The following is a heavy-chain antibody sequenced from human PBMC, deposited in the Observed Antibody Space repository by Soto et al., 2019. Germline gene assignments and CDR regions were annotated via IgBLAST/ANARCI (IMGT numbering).Heavy chain of an antibody. CDR2: ISPDNGKT. CDR3: AGVDSAMITLNY. J-gene: IGHJ4*02. CDR1: GYTFTSYG. D-gene: IGHD3-16*01. Sequence: ASVKVSCKASGYTFTSYGISWVRQAPGQGLEWMGGISPDNGKTNYAQKFQARVTITADESSSTAYMEMSSLRSDDTAVYYCAGVDSAMITLNYWGQGTQVTVSS. V-gene: IGHV1-18*01.